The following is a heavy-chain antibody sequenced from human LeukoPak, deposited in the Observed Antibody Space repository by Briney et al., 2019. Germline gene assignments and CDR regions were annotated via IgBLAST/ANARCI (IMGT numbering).Heavy chain of an antibody. Sequence: GGPLRLSCAASGFILSSYGMHWVRQAPGKGLEWVAVISYDGSNKYYADSVKGRFTISRDNSKNTLYLQMNSLRAEDTAVYYCARSVLLWFGEFSPFNWLDPWGQGTLVTVSS. V-gene: IGHV3-30*03. D-gene: IGHD3-10*01. J-gene: IGHJ5*02. CDR1: GFILSSYG. CDR3: ARSVLLWFGEFSPFNWLDP. CDR2: ISYDGSNK.